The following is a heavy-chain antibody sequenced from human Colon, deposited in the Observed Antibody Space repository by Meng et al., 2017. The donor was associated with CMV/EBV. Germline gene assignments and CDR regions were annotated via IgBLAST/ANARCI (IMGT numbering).Heavy chain of an antibody. D-gene: IGHD2-2*01. Sequence: ASVKVSCKASGYTFTNYGISWVRQAPGQGLEWMGWISVYHGNTAYAHKFQDRVTMTTDTSTGTAYMELRRLTSDDTADYYCARNYCSSVDCNLGDGLNMWGQGTRVTVSS. CDR1: GYTFTNYG. CDR3: ARNYCSSVDCNLGDGLNM. V-gene: IGHV1-18*01. J-gene: IGHJ3*02. CDR2: ISVYHGNT.